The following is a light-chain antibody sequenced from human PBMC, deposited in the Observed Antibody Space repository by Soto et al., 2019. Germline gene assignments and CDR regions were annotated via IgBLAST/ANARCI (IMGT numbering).Light chain of an antibody. Sequence: QSVLTQPPSASGSPGQSVTISCTGASSDVGGYNFVSWYQQHPGKAPKLMIYDVTKRPSGVPDRFSGSKSGNTASLTVSGLQADDEAEYYCSSYAGSSVPVAFGGGTKVTVL. CDR2: DVT. CDR1: SSDVGGYNF. J-gene: IGLJ2*01. V-gene: IGLV2-8*01. CDR3: SSYAGSSVPVA.